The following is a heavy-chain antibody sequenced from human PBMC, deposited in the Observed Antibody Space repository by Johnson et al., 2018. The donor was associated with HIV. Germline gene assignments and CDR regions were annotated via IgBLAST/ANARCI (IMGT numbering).Heavy chain of an antibody. J-gene: IGHJ3*02. D-gene: IGHD3-10*01. CDR3: ARDTMVQGGPHDAFDI. CDR2: IRYDGTNK. CDR1: GFTFSSYG. V-gene: IGHV3-30*02. Sequence: QVQLVESGGGVVQPGGSLRLSCVASGFTFSSYGMHWVRQAPGKGLEWVTFIRYDGTNKYYVGSVKGRFTISRDNAKNSLYLQMNSLRAEDTAVYYCARDTMVQGGPHDAFDIWGQGTMVTVSS.